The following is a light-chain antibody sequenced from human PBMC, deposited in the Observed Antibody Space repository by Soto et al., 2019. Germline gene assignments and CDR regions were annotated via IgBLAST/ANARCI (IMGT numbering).Light chain of an antibody. Sequence: EIVMTRSPATLSLSPGERATLSCRASESVSTNLAWYQQKAGQAPRLLIYGASTRATGIPARFSGSGSGTEFTLTISSLQSEDFAVYYCQQYNDWPFTFGPGTKGDIK. CDR1: ESVSTN. J-gene: IGKJ3*01. CDR2: GAS. CDR3: QQYNDWPFT. V-gene: IGKV3-15*01.